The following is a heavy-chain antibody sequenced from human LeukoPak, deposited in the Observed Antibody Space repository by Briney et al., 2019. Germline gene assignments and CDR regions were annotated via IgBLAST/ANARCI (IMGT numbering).Heavy chain of an antibody. CDR2: ISAYNGNT. CDR1: GYTLTSYG. V-gene: IGHV1-18*01. J-gene: IGHJ4*02. CDR3: ARTHYDFWSGNPDY. D-gene: IGHD3-3*01. Sequence: ASVKVSCKASGYTLTSYGISWVRQAPGQGLEWMGWISAYNGNTNYAQKLQGRVTMTTDTSTSTAYMELRSLRSDDTAVYYCARTHYDFWSGNPDYWGQGTLVTVSS.